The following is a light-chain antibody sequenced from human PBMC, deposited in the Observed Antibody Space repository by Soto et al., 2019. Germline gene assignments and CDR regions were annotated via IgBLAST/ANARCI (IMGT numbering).Light chain of an antibody. V-gene: IGLV2-8*01. CDR3: SSDGGTNNVG. CDR2: EVT. J-gene: IGLJ2*01. CDR1: SSDVGGYKY. Sequence: QSVLTQPPSASGSPGQSVTISCTGTSSDVGGYKYVSWYQHHPGKDPKVVIYEVTKRPSGVPDRFSGSQSGNTASLTVSGLQAEDEAEYYCSSDGGTNNVGFGGGTKRTVL.